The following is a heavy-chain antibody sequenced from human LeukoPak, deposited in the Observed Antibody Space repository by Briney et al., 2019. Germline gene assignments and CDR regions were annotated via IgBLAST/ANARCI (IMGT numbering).Heavy chain of an antibody. CDR1: GGTFTSYG. CDR3: ARAIQLWSPYDY. CDR2: ISAYNGNT. D-gene: IGHD5-18*01. J-gene: IGHJ4*02. V-gene: IGHV1-18*01. Sequence: ASVKVSCKASGGTFTSYGISWVRQAPGQGLEWMGWISAYNGNTNYAQKFQGRVTITRDTSASTAYMELSSLRSEDTAVYYCARAIQLWSPYDYWGQGTLVTVSS.